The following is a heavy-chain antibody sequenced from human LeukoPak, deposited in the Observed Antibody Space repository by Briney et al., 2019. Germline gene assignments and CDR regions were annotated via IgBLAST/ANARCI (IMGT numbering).Heavy chain of an antibody. CDR2: MNPNSGNT. CDR3: ARGLYSSSWYFYY. D-gene: IGHD6-13*01. CDR1: GYTFTSYD. J-gene: IGHJ4*02. Sequence: ASVKVSGKASGYTFTSYDINWVRQATGQGLEWMGWMNPNSGNTGYAQKFQGRVTITRNTSISTAYMELSSLRSEDTAVYYCARGLYSSSWYFYYWGQGTLVTVSS. V-gene: IGHV1-8*03.